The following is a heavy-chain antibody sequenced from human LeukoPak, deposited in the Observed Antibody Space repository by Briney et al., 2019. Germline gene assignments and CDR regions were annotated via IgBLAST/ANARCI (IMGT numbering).Heavy chain of an antibody. J-gene: IGHJ4*02. CDR1: GFTFSSYD. CDR2: IKLDGSEK. Sequence: PGGSLRLSCAASGFTFSSYDMSWVRQAPGKGLEWVANIKLDGSEKNYVDSVKGRFTISRDSTKNSLYLQMNSLRVEDTAVFYCARDQYDTWSRRGNFDSWGQGTLVIVSS. V-gene: IGHV3-7*03. D-gene: IGHD3-3*01. CDR3: ARDQYDTWSRRGNFDS.